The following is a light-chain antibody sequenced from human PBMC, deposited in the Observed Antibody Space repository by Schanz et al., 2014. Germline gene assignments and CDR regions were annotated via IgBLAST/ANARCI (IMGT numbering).Light chain of an antibody. CDR1: SSDIGAYNF. V-gene: IGLV2-11*01. CDR3: CSHAGSNTWV. Sequence: QSALTQPRSVSGSPGQSVTISCTGTSSDIGAYNFVSWYQQHPGKAPKLMIYDVSKRPSGVPDRFSGSKSGNTASLTISGLQAEDEADYYCCSHAGSNTWVFGGGTKLTVL. CDR2: DVS. J-gene: IGLJ3*02.